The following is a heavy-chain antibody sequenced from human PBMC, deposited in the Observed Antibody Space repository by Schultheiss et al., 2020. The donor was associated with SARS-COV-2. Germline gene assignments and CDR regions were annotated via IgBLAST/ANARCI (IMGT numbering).Heavy chain of an antibody. CDR2: IFDTGST. Sequence: SQTLSLTCTVSGGSIRSGAYSWNWIRQHPGKGLEWIGDIFDTGSTYYNLSLKSRVSISVDTSKNQFSLKLSSETAADTAVYYCARRLDTAMVTSWFDPWGQGTLVTVSS. V-gene: IGHV4-31*03. D-gene: IGHD5-18*01. CDR1: GGSIRSGAYS. CDR3: ARRLDTAMVTSWFDP. J-gene: IGHJ5*02.